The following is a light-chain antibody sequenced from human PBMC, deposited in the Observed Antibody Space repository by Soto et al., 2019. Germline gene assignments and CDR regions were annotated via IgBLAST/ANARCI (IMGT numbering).Light chain of an antibody. J-gene: IGKJ5*01. CDR2: NAY. CDR3: QQSASTIIT. V-gene: IGKV1-5*01. Sequence: DMHMPKYTCTLSASLGDRVTITCRAIQSISSWFAWYQXKPGKAPKLLIYNAYSLESGXLSRFSGSASGPEFTLTISRLQRHEFAAYECQQSASTIITFG. CDR1: QSISSW.